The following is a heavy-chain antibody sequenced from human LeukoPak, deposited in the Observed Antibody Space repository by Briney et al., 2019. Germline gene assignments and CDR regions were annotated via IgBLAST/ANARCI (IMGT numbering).Heavy chain of an antibody. J-gene: IGHJ6*03. CDR2: IYTSGST. V-gene: IGHV4-61*02. CDR3: VRGEYQLLYYYYYMDV. D-gene: IGHD2-2*01. CDR1: GGSISSGSYY. Sequence: SETLSLTCTVSGGSISSGSYYWSWIRQPAGKGLEWIGRIYTSGSTNYNPSLKSRVTISVDTSKNQFSLKLSSVTAADTAVYYCVRGEYQLLYYYYYMDVWGKGTTVTVSS.